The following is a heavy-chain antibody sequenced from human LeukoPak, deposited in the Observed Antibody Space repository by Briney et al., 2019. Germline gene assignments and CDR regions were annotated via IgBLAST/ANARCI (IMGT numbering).Heavy chain of an antibody. J-gene: IGHJ4*02. Sequence: GGSLRLSCAASGFTFNSYGMHWVRQAPGKGLEWVALISYDGTNKNYADSVKGRFIISRDNSKNTLYLQMNSLRAEDTAVYYCAKDPDFWNGSVDYWGQGTLVTVSS. CDR3: AKDPDFWNGSVDY. CDR2: ISYDGTNK. CDR1: GFTFNSYG. V-gene: IGHV3-30*18. D-gene: IGHD3-3*01.